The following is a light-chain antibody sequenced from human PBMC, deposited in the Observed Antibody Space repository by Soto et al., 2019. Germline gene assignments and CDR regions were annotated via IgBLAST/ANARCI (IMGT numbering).Light chain of an antibody. Sequence: DIQMTQSPSSLPASVGDRVTIACRASQSINNFLNWYQQKPGKAPKLLIYLTSGFQNGPQSRFSGSGSGTNFSLTISSLQPEYFATYYCQQSYSLPVTFGGGTKVEVK. CDR2: LTS. J-gene: IGKJ4*01. V-gene: IGKV1-39*01. CDR3: QQSYSLPVT. CDR1: QSINNF.